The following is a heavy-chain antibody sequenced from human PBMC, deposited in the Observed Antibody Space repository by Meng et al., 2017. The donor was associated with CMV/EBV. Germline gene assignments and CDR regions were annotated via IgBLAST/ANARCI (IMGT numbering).Heavy chain of an antibody. CDR1: GFSRNTSGLR. D-gene: IGHD6-25*01. J-gene: IGHJ6*02. CDR3: ACTPTAAACSPRESVPNRYGMDV. Sequence: SGPTLVNHTPALTLTCTFSGFSRNTSGLRLSWIRQPPGKALEWLARLDWDDDIFYSTSPKTRLTISKDTSKKQVVLTMTNMDPVDTATYYCACTPTAAACSPRESVPNRYGMDVWGQGTTVTVSS. CDR2: LDWDDDI. V-gene: IGHV2-70D*14.